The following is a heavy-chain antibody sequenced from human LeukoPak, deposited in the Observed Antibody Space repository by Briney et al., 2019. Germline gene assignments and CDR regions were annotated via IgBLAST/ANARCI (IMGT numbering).Heavy chain of an antibody. CDR1: GFXFSSHG. CDR3: ARGIGGPAGKGYYFDH. V-gene: IGHV3-33*01. Sequence: GGSLRLPCAASGFXFSSHGIQWVRQAPGKGQEWVAVIWYDGSNKYYTDSVKGRFTISRDNSKNTLYLQMNSLRAEDTAVYYCARGIGGPAGKGYYFDHWGQGTLVTVSS. CDR2: IWYDGSNK. D-gene: IGHD2-2*01. J-gene: IGHJ4*02.